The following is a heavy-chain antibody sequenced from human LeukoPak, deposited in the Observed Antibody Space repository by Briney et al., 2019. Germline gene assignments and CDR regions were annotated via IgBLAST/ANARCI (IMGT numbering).Heavy chain of an antibody. CDR3: ARGGTYYYDSSGYYSLGGLFDY. Sequence: SVKVSCKPSGGTFSSYAISWVRQAPGRGLEWMGGIIPIFGTANYAQKFQGRVTITTDESTSTAYMELSSLRSEDTAVYYCARGGTYYYDSSGYYSLGGLFDYWGQGTLVTVSS. D-gene: IGHD3-22*01. J-gene: IGHJ4*02. V-gene: IGHV1-69*05. CDR2: IIPIFGTA. CDR1: GGTFSSYA.